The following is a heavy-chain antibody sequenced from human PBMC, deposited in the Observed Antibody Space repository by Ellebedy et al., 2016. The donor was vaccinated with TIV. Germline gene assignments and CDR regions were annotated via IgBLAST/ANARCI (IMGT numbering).Heavy chain of an antibody. CDR2: IYSGGAT. V-gene: IGHV3-66*01. CDR3: ARKYIYGFV. J-gene: IGHJ4*02. Sequence: PGGSLRLSCAASGFTVSSNYMSWVRQAPGKGLEWVSVIYSGGATSYADSVKGRFTISRDNSKNTLYLQMNSLRVEDTSVYYCARKYIYGFVWGQGTLVTVSS. D-gene: IGHD5-18*01. CDR1: GFTVSSNY.